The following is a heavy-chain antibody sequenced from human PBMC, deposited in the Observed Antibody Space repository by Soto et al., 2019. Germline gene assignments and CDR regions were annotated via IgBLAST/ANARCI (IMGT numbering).Heavy chain of an antibody. Sequence: SETLSLTCTVSGGSISSYYWSWIRQPPGKGLEWIGYIYYSGSTNYNPSLKSRVTISVDTSKNQFSLKLSSVTAADTAVYYCARGRFYGDYENYYYYGMDVWGQGTTVTVSS. CDR1: GGSISSYY. CDR2: IYYSGST. J-gene: IGHJ6*02. D-gene: IGHD4-17*01. V-gene: IGHV4-59*01. CDR3: ARGRFYGDYENYYYYGMDV.